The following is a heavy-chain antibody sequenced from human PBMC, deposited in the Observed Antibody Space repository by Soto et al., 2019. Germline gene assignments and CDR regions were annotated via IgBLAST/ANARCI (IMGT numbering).Heavy chain of an antibody. J-gene: IGHJ6*02. CDR2: IDWNDDK. CDR1: GVSLSTSGMC. Sequence: ESGPTLVNPTQTLTLTCTFSGVSLSTSGMCVSWIRQPPGKALEWLALIDWNDDKYYSTSLKSRLTISRDTSKTQVVLTVTNMDPVDTATYYCARSSGYHYYYGVDVWGQGTSVTVSS. D-gene: IGHD6-19*01. V-gene: IGHV2-70*01. CDR3: ARSSGYHYYYGVDV.